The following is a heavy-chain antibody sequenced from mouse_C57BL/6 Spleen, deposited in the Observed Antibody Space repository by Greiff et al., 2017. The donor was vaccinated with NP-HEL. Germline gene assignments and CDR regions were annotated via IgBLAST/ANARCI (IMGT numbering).Heavy chain of an antibody. J-gene: IGHJ2*01. CDR3: TTEPLVITTVVGDY. D-gene: IGHD1-1*01. CDR1: GFNIKDYY. CDR2: IDPEDGDT. V-gene: IGHV14-1*01. Sequence: EVQLQQSGAELVRPGASVKLSCTASGFNIKDYYMHWVKQRPEQGLEWIGRIDPEDGDTEYAPKFQGKATMTADTSSNTAYLQLSSLTSEDTAVYYCTTEPLVITTVVGDYWGQGTTLTVSS.